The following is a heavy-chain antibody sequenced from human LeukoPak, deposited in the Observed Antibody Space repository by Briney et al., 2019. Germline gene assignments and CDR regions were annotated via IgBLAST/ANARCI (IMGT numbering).Heavy chain of an antibody. V-gene: IGHV3-21*01. CDR1: GFTFSSYS. D-gene: IGHD2-8*02. CDR3: ARDSTGGGYFDC. Sequence: GGSLRLSCAASGFTFSSYSMNWVRQAPGQGLEWVSSISSSSSYIYYADSVKGRFTISRDNSKNTLYLQMNSLRAEDTAVYYCARDSTGGGYFDCWGHGTLVTVSS. J-gene: IGHJ4*01. CDR2: ISSSSSYI.